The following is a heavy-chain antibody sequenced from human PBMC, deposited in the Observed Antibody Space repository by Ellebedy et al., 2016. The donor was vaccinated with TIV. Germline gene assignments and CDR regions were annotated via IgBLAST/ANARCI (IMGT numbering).Heavy chain of an antibody. CDR2: INPSGGST. D-gene: IGHD6-19*01. CDR1: GGTFSSDA. CDR3: ARVGDKLGSRIPSGWWAFDY. J-gene: IGHJ4*02. V-gene: IGHV1-46*04. Sequence: AASVKVSCKASGGTFSSDAISWVRQAPGQGLEWMGIINPSGGSTSYEQKLQGRVTMTRDTSTSTVYMELSSLRSEDTAVYYCARVGDKLGSRIPSGWWAFDYWGQGTLVTVSS.